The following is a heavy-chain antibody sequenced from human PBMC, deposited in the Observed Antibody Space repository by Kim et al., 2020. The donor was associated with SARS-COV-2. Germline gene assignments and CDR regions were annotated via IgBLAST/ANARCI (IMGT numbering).Heavy chain of an antibody. J-gene: IGHJ1*01. CDR3: AKVTSGSSGWFEYFQN. CDR2: IRGSGDRT. D-gene: IGHD3-22*01. CDR1: GFTFNNYA. V-gene: IGHV3-23*01. Sequence: GGSLRLSCAASGFTFNNYAMTWVRQAPGKGLEWVSCIRGSGDRTSYADSVKGRFTISRDNSKNTLYLSMDSLRADDTAVYYCAKVTSGSSGWFEYFQNWGQGSLVTVSS.